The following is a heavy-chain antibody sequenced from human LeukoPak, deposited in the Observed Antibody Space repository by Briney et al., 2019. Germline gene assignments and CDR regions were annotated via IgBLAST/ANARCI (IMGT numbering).Heavy chain of an antibody. J-gene: IGHJ5*01. Sequence: SETLSLTCTVSGGSISSYYWNWIRQSPSRGLEWLGRTYYRSKWYNDYAESVKSRITINPDTSKNQFSLQLNSVTPEDTAVYYCASSRLERLLYWFDSWGQGTQVTVSS. D-gene: IGHD1-1*01. CDR1: GGSISSYY. CDR3: ASSRLERLLYWFDS. V-gene: IGHV6-1*01. CDR2: TYYRSKWYN.